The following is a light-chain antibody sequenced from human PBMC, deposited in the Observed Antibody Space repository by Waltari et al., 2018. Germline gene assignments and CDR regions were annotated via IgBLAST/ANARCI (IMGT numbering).Light chain of an antibody. CDR1: TSDAGGYNH. CDR3: SSYTDSSTLV. CDR2: EVS. Sequence: QSALTQPASVSGSPGQSITISCTATTSDAGGYNHASCYQQHPGKAPKLIIYEVSNRPSGVSNRFSGSKSGNTAYLTISGLQTEDEADYYCSSYTDSSTLVFGGGTKLTVL. V-gene: IGLV2-14*01. J-gene: IGLJ3*02.